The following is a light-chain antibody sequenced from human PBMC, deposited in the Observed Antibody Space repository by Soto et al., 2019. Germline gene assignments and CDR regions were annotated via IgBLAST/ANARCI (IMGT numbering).Light chain of an antibody. CDR3: SSYTTSNTRQIV. CDR2: DVS. CDR1: SSDVGGYNY. J-gene: IGLJ1*01. Sequence: QPVLTQPASVSGSPGQSITISCTGTSSDVGGYNYVSWYQHHPGKAPKLMIFDVSNRPSGVSNRFSGSKSVNTASLTISGLQPEDEADYYCSSYTTSNTRQIVFGTGTKLTVL. V-gene: IGLV2-14*03.